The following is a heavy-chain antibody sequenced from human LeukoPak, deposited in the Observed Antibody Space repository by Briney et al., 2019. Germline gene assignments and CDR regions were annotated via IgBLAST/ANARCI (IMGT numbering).Heavy chain of an antibody. Sequence: PGGSLRLSCAASGFTFSDYYMSWIRQAPGKGLEWVSYISSSGSTIYYADSVKGRFTISRDNAKNSLYLQMNSLRAEDTAVYYCARDSSGWEMEWYFDLWGRGTLVTVSS. D-gene: IGHD6-19*01. CDR2: ISSSGSTI. V-gene: IGHV3-11*01. CDR1: GFTFSDYY. J-gene: IGHJ2*01. CDR3: ARDSSGWEMEWYFDL.